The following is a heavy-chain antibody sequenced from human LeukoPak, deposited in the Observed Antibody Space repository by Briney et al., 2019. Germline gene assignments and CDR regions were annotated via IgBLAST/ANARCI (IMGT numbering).Heavy chain of an antibody. Sequence: HPGGSLRLSCAASGFTFSSYWMSWVRQAPGKGLEWVANIKQDGSEKYYVDSVKGRFTISRDNAKNSLYLQMNSLRAEDTAVYYCARDKFDSSSPSFDIWGQGTMVTVSS. CDR2: IKQDGSEK. CDR3: ARDKFDSSSPSFDI. D-gene: IGHD6-13*01. J-gene: IGHJ3*02. V-gene: IGHV3-7*01. CDR1: GFTFSSYW.